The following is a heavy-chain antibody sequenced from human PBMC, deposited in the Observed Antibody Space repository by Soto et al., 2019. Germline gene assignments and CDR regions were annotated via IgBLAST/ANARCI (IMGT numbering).Heavy chain of an antibody. CDR2: ISYDGSNK. J-gene: IGHJ4*02. D-gene: IGHD5-12*01. Sequence: GGSLRLSCAASGFTFSSYGMHWVRQAPGKGPEWVAVISYDGSNKYYADSVKGRFTISRDNSKNTLYLQMNSLRAEDTAVYYCAKLVATIQTDYWGQGILVTVSS. CDR1: GFTFSSYG. CDR3: AKLVATIQTDY. V-gene: IGHV3-30*18.